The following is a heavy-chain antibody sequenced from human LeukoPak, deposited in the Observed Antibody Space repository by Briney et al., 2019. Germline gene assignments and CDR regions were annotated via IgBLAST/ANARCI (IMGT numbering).Heavy chain of an antibody. Sequence: ASVKVSCKASGYPFTGYYMHWVRPAPGQGLEWMGWINPNSGGTNYAQKFPGRVTMTRDTSISTAYMELSRLRSDDTAVYYCARYSCSSTSCYKEGNWFDPWGQGTLVTVSS. D-gene: IGHD2-2*02. CDR2: INPNSGGT. CDR1: GYPFTGYY. V-gene: IGHV1-2*02. J-gene: IGHJ5*02. CDR3: ARYSCSSTSCYKEGNWFDP.